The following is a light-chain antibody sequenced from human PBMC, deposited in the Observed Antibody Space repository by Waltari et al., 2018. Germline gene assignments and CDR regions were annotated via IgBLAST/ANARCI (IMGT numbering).Light chain of an antibody. V-gene: IGKV4-1*01. CDR2: WAS. CDR1: QSVLFSSNNKNY. CDR3: QQYHSTPWT. Sequence: DIVMTQSPDSLAVSLGERAPIHRKSSQSVLFSSNNKNYLAWYQQKPGQPPKLLIYWASTRESGVPDRFSGSGSGTDFTLTISSLQAEDVAVYYCQQYHSTPWTFGQGTKVEIK. J-gene: IGKJ1*01.